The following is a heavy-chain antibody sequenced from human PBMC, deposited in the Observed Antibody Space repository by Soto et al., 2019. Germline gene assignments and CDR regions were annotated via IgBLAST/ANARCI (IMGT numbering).Heavy chain of an antibody. J-gene: IGHJ5*02. CDR1: GYTFTSYG. CDR2: ISTYNGNT. CDR3: ARSLGYSSSDWFDP. V-gene: IGHV1-18*01. Sequence: QVQLVQSGAEVKKPGASVKVSCKASGYTFTSYGITWVRQAPGQGLEWMGWISTYNGNTKYEQKLLGRVTMTTDTSTSTAYMELRSLRSDDTAVYYCARSLGYSSSDWFDPWGQGTLVTVSS. D-gene: IGHD6-6*01.